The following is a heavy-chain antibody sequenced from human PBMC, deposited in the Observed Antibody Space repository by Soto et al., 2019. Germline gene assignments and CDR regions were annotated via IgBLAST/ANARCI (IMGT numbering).Heavy chain of an antibody. J-gene: IGHJ4*02. V-gene: IGHV4-30-4*01. CDR1: GGSISSGDYY. D-gene: IGHD3-3*01. CDR2: IYYSGST. CDR3: ASAKIWSGYSPYFDY. Sequence: SETLSLTCTVSGGSISSGDYYWSWIRQPPGKGLEWIGYIYYSGSTYYNPSLKSRVTISVDTSKNQFSLKLSSVTAADTAVYYCASAKIWSGYSPYFDYWGQGTLVTVSS.